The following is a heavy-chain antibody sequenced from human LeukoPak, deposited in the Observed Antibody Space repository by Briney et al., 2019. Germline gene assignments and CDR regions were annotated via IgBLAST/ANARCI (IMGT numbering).Heavy chain of an antibody. J-gene: IGHJ6*02. V-gene: IGHV3-23*01. Sequence: PGRSLRLSCAASGFTFSSYAMSWVRQAPGKGLEWVSAISGSGGTTYYADSVKGRFTISRDNSKNTLYLQMNSLSAEDTAVYYCAKSPGGYYYYGMDVWGQGTTVTVSS. D-gene: IGHD3-10*01. CDR3: AKSPGGYYYYGMDV. CDR2: ISGSGGTT. CDR1: GFTFSSYA.